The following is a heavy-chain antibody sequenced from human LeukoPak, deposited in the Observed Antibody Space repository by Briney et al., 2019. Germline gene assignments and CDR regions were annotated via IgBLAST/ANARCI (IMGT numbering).Heavy chain of an antibody. CDR2: VHLDGRT. CDR1: GGSVTSTNW. Sequence: RTSETLSLTCDVSGGSVTSTNWWPWFRQPPGKGLEWIGEVHLDGRTNYNPSLKSRLVMSADLPENHISLKLTSVTAADTAVYYCAREGGFYRPLDYSGQGTLVTVSS. D-gene: IGHD6-25*01. V-gene: IGHV4-4*02. J-gene: IGHJ4*02. CDR3: AREGGFYRPLDY.